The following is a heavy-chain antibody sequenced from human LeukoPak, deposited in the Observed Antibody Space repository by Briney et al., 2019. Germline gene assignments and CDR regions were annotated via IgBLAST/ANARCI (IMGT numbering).Heavy chain of an antibody. CDR2: INQDGTET. V-gene: IGHV3-7*01. CDR3: ARATIFGVVTAVGPLDS. D-gene: IGHD3-3*01. CDR1: GFTLRDSW. J-gene: IGHJ4*02. Sequence: GGSLRLSPAPSGFTLRDSWMSWVPPAPGGGLECVANINQDGTETYSADSVEGRIIISRVNSKNSLYLQMINLRAEDTDVYSCARATIFGVVTAVGPLDSWGQGTLVTVSS.